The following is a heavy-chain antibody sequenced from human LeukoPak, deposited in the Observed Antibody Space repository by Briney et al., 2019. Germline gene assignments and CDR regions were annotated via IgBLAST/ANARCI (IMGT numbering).Heavy chain of an antibody. J-gene: IGHJ2*01. V-gene: IGHV3-66*01. D-gene: IGHD6-19*01. Sequence: GGSLRLSCAASGFTVSSNYMSWVRQAPGKGLEWVSVIYSGGSTYYADSVKGRFTISRDNSKNTLYLQMNSLRAEDTAVYYCAREKEDSSGWFPLYFDPWGRGTLVTVSS. CDR1: GFTVSSNY. CDR2: IYSGGST. CDR3: AREKEDSSGWFPLYFDP.